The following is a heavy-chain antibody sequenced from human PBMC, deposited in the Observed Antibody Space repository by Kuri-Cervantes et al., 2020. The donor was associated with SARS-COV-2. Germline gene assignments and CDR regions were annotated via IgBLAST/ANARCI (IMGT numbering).Heavy chain of an antibody. Sequence: SETLSLTCTVSGGSISSSSYYWGWIRQPPGKGLEWIGSIYYSGSTNYNPSLKSRVTISVDTSKNQFSLKLSSVTAADTAVYYCARVDCSSTSCYGVVGWFDPWGQGTLVTVSS. V-gene: IGHV4-39*07. D-gene: IGHD2-2*01. CDR3: ARVDCSSTSCYGVVGWFDP. CDR1: GGSISSSSYY. J-gene: IGHJ5*02. CDR2: IYYSGST.